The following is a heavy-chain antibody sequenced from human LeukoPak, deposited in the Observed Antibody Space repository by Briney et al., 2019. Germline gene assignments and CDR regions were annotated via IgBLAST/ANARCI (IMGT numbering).Heavy chain of an antibody. CDR2: IYYSGST. V-gene: IGHV4-59*08. CDR1: GGSISSYY. D-gene: IGHD6-6*01. Sequence: SETLSLTCTVSGGSISSYYWSWIRQPPGKGLEWIGYIYYSGSTYYNPSLKSRVTISVDTSKNQFSLKLSSVTAADTAVYYCARPYSSSSPFDFDYWGQGTLVTVSS. J-gene: IGHJ4*02. CDR3: ARPYSSSSPFDFDY.